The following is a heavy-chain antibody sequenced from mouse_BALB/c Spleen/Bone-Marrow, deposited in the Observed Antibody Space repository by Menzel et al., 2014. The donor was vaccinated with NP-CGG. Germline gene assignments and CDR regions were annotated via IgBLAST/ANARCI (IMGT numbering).Heavy chain of an antibody. J-gene: IGHJ1*01. V-gene: IGHV14-3*02. CDR2: IDPANGNT. CDR1: GFNIKDTY. Sequence: EVQLQQSRAELVKPGASVKLSCTASGFNIKDTYMHWVKQRPEQGLEWIGRIDPANGNTKYDPKFQGKATITADTSSNTACLQHSSLTSEDTAVYYCASYRYAWYFDVWGAGTTVTVSS. CDR3: ASYRYAWYFDV. D-gene: IGHD2-14*01.